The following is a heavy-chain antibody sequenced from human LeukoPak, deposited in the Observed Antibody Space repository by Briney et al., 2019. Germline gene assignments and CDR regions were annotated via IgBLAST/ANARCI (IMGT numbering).Heavy chain of an antibody. CDR3: ARLYYYGSGSFSQYYFDY. V-gene: IGHV4-31*03. CDR1: GGSISSGGYY. CDR2: IYYSGST. J-gene: IGHJ4*02. Sequence: PSQTLSLTCTVSGGSISSGGYYWSWIRQHPGKGLEWIGYIYYSGSTYYNPSLKSRVTISVDTSKNQSSLKLSSVTAADTAVYYCARLYYYGSGSFSQYYFDYWGQGTLVTVSS. D-gene: IGHD3-10*01.